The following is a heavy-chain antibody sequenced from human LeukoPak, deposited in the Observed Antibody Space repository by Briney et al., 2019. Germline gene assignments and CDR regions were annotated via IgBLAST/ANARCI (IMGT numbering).Heavy chain of an antibody. D-gene: IGHD3-9*01. CDR3: ARARGYYNAGNDY. V-gene: IGHV3-21*01. CDR2: ISSSSSYI. Sequence: KPGGSLRLSCAASGFPFSSYSMNWVRQAPGKGLEWVSSISSSSSYIYYADSVKGRFTISRDNAKNSLYLQMNSLRAEDTAVYYCARARGYYNAGNDYWGQGTLVTVSS. CDR1: GFPFSSYS. J-gene: IGHJ4*02.